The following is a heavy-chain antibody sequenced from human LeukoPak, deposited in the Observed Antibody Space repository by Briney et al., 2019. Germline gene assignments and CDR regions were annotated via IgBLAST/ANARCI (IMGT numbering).Heavy chain of an antibody. V-gene: IGHV3-20*04. CDR1: GFTFYMYA. J-gene: IGHJ4*02. D-gene: IGHD2-2*01. Sequence: GGSLRLSCQASGFTFYMYAMSWVRQAPGKGLEWVSGINWNGGSTGYADSVKGRFTISRDNAKNSLYLQMNSLRAEDTALYYCARGDIVVVPAAGPKYYFDYWGQGTLVTVSS. CDR3: ARGDIVVVPAAGPKYYFDY. CDR2: INWNGGST.